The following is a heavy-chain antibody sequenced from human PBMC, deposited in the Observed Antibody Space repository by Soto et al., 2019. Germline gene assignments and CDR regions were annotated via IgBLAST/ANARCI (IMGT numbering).Heavy chain of an antibody. J-gene: IGHJ5*01. Sequence: PGESLKISFKTSGYTFTNYLIAWVRQMLVKGLDLMGVIYPGDSDTKYSPSFQGQVTISVDKSTSTAYLQWSSLEASDTAMYYCARRLAQREAVFESLGQGNLLTVSS. D-gene: IGHD1-26*01. CDR2: IYPGDSDT. V-gene: IGHV5-51*01. CDR1: GYTFTNYL. CDR3: ARRLAQREAVFES.